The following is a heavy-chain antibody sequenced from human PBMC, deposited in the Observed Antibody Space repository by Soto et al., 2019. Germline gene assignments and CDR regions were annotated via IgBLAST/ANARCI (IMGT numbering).Heavy chain of an antibody. Sequence: EVQLVESGGGLVKPGGSLRLSCAASGFTFSSYSMNWVHQAPGKGLEWVSSISSSSSYIYYADSVKGRFTISRDNAKNSLYLQMNSLRAEDTAVYYCARINAYSSRPDYWGQGTLVTVSS. J-gene: IGHJ4*02. D-gene: IGHD6-13*01. CDR3: ARINAYSSRPDY. CDR2: ISSSSSYI. V-gene: IGHV3-21*01. CDR1: GFTFSSYS.